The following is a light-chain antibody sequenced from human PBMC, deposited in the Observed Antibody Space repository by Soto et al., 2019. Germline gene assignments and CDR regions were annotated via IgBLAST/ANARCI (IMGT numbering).Light chain of an antibody. CDR2: GAS. V-gene: IGKV3-15*01. CDR3: QQYYSSPYT. Sequence: EVVMTQSPATLSVSPGERATLSCRASQGVSGNLAWYQQKPGQAPRLLIYGASTRATGIPARFSGSGSGTEFTLTISSLQSEDFAVYYCQQYYSSPYTFGQGTKLEV. J-gene: IGKJ2*01. CDR1: QGVSGN.